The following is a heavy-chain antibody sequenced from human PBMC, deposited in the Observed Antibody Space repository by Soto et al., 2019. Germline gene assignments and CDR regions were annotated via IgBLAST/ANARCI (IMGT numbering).Heavy chain of an antibody. J-gene: IGHJ3*02. V-gene: IGHV3-9*01. CDR1: GFTFDDYA. CDR2: ISWNSGSI. Sequence: SLRLSCAVSGFTFDDYAMHWVRQAPGKGLEWVSGISWNSGSIGYADSVKGRFTISRDNAKNSLYLQMNSLRAEDTALYYCALLHDSRYDYDDAFDIWGQGTMVTVSS. D-gene: IGHD5-12*01. CDR3: ALLHDSRYDYDDAFDI.